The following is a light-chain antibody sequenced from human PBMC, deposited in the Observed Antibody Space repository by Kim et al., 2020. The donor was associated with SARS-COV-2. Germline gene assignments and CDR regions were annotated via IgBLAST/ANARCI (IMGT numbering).Light chain of an antibody. CDR1: QTVTSSY. Sequence: EIVLTQYPGTMSLSPGERATLSCRASQTVTSSYLAWYQQKPGQAPRLLIYGTSRRATGIPDRFSGSGSGTDFTLTISRLEPEDFAVYFCQQYSSSLPLTFGGGTKVHIK. CDR2: GTS. J-gene: IGKJ4*01. CDR3: QQYSSSLPLT. V-gene: IGKV3-20*01.